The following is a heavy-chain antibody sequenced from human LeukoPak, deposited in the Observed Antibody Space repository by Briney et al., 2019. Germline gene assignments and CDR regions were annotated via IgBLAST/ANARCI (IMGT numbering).Heavy chain of an antibody. D-gene: IGHD2-21*02. CDR1: GFTFSSYG. CDR3: AKRGATYCGGDCSAEYFQH. J-gene: IGHJ1*01. V-gene: IGHV3-30*18. CDR2: ISYDGSNK. Sequence: GGSLRLSCAASGFTFSSYGMHWVRQAPGKGLEWVAVISYDGSNKYYADSVKGRFTISRDNSKNTLYLQMNSLRAEDTAMYYCAKRGATYCGGDCSAEYFQHWGQGTLVTVSS.